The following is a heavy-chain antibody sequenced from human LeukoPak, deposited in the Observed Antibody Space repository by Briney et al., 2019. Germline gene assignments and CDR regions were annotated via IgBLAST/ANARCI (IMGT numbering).Heavy chain of an antibody. CDR2: INSDGSST. D-gene: IGHD6-13*01. V-gene: IGHV3-74*01. Sequence: QPGGSRRLSCAASGFTFSNIWMHWVRQAPGRGLVWFSLINSDGSSTNYADSVKGRFTISRDNARNTLYLQMNSLRAEDTAVYYCASAPSHSIAAGGDYWVQGNLATVSS. CDR3: ASAPSHSIAAGGDY. J-gene: IGHJ4*02. CDR1: GFTFSNIW.